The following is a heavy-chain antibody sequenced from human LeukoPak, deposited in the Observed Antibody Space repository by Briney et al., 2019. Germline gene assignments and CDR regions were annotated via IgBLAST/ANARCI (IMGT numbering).Heavy chain of an antibody. D-gene: IGHD2-2*01. CDR3: ATDCSSTSCRRQVGYMDV. CDR1: GYTFTGYY. Sequence: ASVKVSCKASGYTFTGYYMHWVRRAPGQGLEWMGWINPNSGGTNYAQKFQGRVTMTRDTSISTAYMELSRLRSDDTAVYYCATDCSSTSCRRQVGYMDVWGKGTTVTVSS. J-gene: IGHJ6*03. V-gene: IGHV1-2*02. CDR2: INPNSGGT.